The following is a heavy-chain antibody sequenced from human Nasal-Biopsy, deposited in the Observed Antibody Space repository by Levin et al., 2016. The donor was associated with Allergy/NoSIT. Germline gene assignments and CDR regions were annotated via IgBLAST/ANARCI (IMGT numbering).Heavy chain of an antibody. J-gene: IGHJ4*02. CDR3: TKMPFNYYERRGLLFDY. CDR1: GFTFSSYG. CDR2: ISGSGGST. Sequence: GGSLRLSCAASGFTFSSYGLTWVRQAPGKGLEWVSTISGSGGSTYYADSVRGRFIISRDNSRDTLSLQMNSLRVDDTAVYYCTKMPFNYYERRGLLFDYWGQGALVTVSS. V-gene: IGHV3-23*01. D-gene: IGHD3-22*01.